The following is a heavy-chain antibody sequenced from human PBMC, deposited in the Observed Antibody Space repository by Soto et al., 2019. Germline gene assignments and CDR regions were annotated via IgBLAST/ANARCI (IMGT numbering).Heavy chain of an antibody. Sequence: SETLSLTCTVSGVSISSYCWSWIRQPPGKGLEWIGYIYYSGSTNYNPSLKSRVTISVDTSKNQFSLKLSSVTAADTAVYYCARDGYSGYGLTFDYWGQGTLVTVSS. V-gene: IGHV4-59*01. CDR1: GVSISSYC. CDR2: IYYSGST. J-gene: IGHJ4*02. D-gene: IGHD5-12*01. CDR3: ARDGYSGYGLTFDY.